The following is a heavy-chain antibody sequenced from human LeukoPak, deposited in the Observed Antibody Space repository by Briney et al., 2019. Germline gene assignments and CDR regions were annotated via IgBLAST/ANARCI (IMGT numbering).Heavy chain of an antibody. CDR2: IWYDGSKK. J-gene: IGHJ4*02. Sequence: PGGSLRLSCAASGFTFSSYGMHWVRQAPGKGLEWVAVIWYDGSKKYYADSVKGRFTISRDNSKNTLNLQMNSLRAEDTTVYYCAKDQVSGFQTHHSPFDYWGQGTLVTVSS. CDR1: GFTFSSYG. D-gene: IGHD1-26*01. CDR3: AKDQVSGFQTHHSPFDY. V-gene: IGHV3-33*06.